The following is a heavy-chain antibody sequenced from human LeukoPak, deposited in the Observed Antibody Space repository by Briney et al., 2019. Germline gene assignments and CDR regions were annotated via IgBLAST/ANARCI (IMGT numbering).Heavy chain of an antibody. CDR3: ARGGAARLHFQN. D-gene: IGHD6-6*01. CDR1: GGSISTHY. J-gene: IGHJ1*01. CDR2: IYHSGST. Sequence: SETLSLTCTVSGGSISTHYWNWIRQPPGKGLEWIGYIYHSGSTNYNPSLQSRVTISVDTSKNQFSLNLNSVTAADTAVYYCARGGAARLHFQNWGQGTLVTASS. V-gene: IGHV4-59*11.